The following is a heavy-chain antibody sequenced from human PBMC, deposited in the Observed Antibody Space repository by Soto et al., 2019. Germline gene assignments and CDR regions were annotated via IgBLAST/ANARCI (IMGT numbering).Heavy chain of an antibody. Sequence: QVQLVQSGAEVKKPGASVKVSCKASGYTFTSYGISWVRQAPGQGLEWMGWISAYNGNTNYAQKLQGRVTMTTDTSTSTTYMELRSLRSDDTAVYYCARDCSSTRCYAGAFDIWGQGTMVTVSS. V-gene: IGHV1-18*01. CDR2: ISAYNGNT. D-gene: IGHD2-2*01. CDR1: GYTFTSYG. CDR3: ARDCSSTRCYAGAFDI. J-gene: IGHJ3*02.